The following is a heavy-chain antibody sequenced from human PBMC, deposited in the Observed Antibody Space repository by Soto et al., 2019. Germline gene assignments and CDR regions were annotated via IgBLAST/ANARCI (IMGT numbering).Heavy chain of an antibody. Sequence: QVQLVQSGAEVKKPGSSVKVSCKASGGTFSSYSISWVRQAPGQGLEWMGRITPIFGITNYAQNFQGRVTITADKSTSTAYMELSSLRSEDTAVYYCARSMGDYWGQGTLVTVSS. J-gene: IGHJ4*02. D-gene: IGHD2-21*01. V-gene: IGHV1-69*02. CDR2: ITPIFGIT. CDR3: ARSMGDY. CDR1: GGTFSSYS.